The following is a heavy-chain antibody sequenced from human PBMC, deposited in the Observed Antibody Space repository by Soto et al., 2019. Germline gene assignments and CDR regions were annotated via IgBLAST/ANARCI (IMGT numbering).Heavy chain of an antibody. D-gene: IGHD5-18*01. CDR2: IWYDGSNK. V-gene: IGHV3-33*01. CDR3: ARQDKAMNYGMDV. J-gene: IGHJ6*02. CDR1: GFTFSSYG. Sequence: GGSLRLSCAASGFTFSSYGMHWVRQAPGKGLEWVAVIWYDGSNKYYADSVKGRFTISRDNSKNTLYLQMNSLRAEDTAVYYCARQDKAMNYGMDVWGQGTTVTVSS.